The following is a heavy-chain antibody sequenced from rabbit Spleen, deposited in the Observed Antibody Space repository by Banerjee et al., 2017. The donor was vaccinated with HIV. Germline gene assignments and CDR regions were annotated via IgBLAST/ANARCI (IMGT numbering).Heavy chain of an antibody. D-gene: IGHD4-1*01. J-gene: IGHJ4*01. V-gene: IGHV1S40*01. Sequence: QSLEESGGDLVKPGASLTLTYTASGFSFTSIYWVCWVRQAPGKGLEWIACINAATAKPVYATWAKGRFTISRASSTTVTLQMTSLTAADTATYFCARDLAGAIGWNFYLWGQGTLVTVS. CDR1: GFSFTSIYW. CDR3: ARDLAGAIGWNFYL. CDR2: INAATAKP.